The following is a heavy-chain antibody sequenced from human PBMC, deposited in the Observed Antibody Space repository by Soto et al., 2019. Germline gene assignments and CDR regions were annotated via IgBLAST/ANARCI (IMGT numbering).Heavy chain of an antibody. J-gene: IGHJ4*02. CDR2: IYYSGST. CDR3: ASAAQVWLPFDS. D-gene: IGHD6-25*01. CDR1: GTSIGNYY. V-gene: IGHV4-59*01. Sequence: SETLSLTCTVSGTSIGNYYWSWIRQPPGKGLEWIGYIYYSGSTYYNPSLKSRATISVDTSKKQFSLKVKSVTAADTAVYYCASAAQVWLPFDSWGQGTLVTVSS.